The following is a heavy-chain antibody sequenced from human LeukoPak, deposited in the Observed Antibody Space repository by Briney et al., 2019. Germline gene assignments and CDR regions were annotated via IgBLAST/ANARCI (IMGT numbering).Heavy chain of an antibody. CDR1: GFTFSSYS. J-gene: IGHJ4*02. V-gene: IGHV3-21*01. CDR3: ARDRRYYFDY. Sequence: GGSLRLSCAASGFTFSSYSMNWVRQAPGKGLEWVSCISRSSCYIYYADSVKGRFTISRDNAKNSLYLQMNSLRAEDTAVYHCARDRRYYFDYWGQGTLVTVSS. CDR2: ISRSSCYI.